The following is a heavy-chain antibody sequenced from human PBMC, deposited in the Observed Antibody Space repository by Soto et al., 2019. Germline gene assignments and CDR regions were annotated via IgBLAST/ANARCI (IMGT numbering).Heavy chain of an antibody. CDR3: AGHYGDHDS. J-gene: IGHJ5*01. CDR2: ISYDGSNK. Sequence: QVQLVESGGGVVQPGRSLRLSCAASGFTFSSYGMHWVRQAPGKGLEWVAVISYDGSNKYYADSVKGRFTISRDNSKNKVYLQMSCVRAEDRGVYYGAGHYGDHDSWGQGSLVTVSS. V-gene: IGHV3-30*03. D-gene: IGHD4-17*01. CDR1: GFTFSSYG.